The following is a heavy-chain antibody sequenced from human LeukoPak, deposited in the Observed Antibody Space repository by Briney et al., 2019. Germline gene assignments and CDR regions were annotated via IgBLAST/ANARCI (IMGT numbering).Heavy chain of an antibody. CDR1: GFTFSSYG. V-gene: IGHV3-21*01. J-gene: IGHJ6*03. CDR2: ISSSSSYI. CDR3: ARVDYDILTGYYAHYYYYYMDV. D-gene: IGHD3-9*01. Sequence: GGSLRLSCAASGFTFSSYGMSWVRQAPGKGLEWVSSISSSSSYIYYADSVKGRFTISRDNAKNSLYLQMNSLRAEDTAVYYCARVDYDILTGYYAHYYYYYMDVWGKGTTVTISS.